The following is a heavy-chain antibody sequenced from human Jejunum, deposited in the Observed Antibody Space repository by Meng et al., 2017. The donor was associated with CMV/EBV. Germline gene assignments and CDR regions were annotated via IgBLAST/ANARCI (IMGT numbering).Heavy chain of an antibody. V-gene: IGHV3-7*01. D-gene: IGHD1-26*01. CDR3: ARDSSGSSYVTYYYYAMDV. CDR2: IKEDGSEK. J-gene: IGHJ6*02. Sequence: YWMTWVRQTPGKGLEWVANIKEDGSEKYYVDAVKGRLTISRDNAKRSVFLQMNSLRAEDTAVYYCARDSSGSSYVTYYYYAMDVWGQGTTVTVSS. CDR1: YW.